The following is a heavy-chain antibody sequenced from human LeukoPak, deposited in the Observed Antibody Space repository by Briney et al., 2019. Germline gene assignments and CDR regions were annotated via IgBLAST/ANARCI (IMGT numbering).Heavy chain of an antibody. V-gene: IGHV3-21*01. CDR2: ISSSSSYI. CDR3: ARDRQQLWLKEGSFDY. CDR1: GFTFSSYS. Sequence: GGSLRLSCAASGFTFSSYSMNWVRQAPGKGLEWVSSISSSSSYIYYADSVMGRFTISRDNAKNSLYPQMNSLRAEDTAVYYCARDRQQLWLKEGSFDYWGQGTLVTVSS. J-gene: IGHJ4*02. D-gene: IGHD5-18*01.